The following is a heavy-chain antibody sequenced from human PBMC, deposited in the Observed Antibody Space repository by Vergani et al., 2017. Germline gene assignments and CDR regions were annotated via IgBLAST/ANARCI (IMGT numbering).Heavy chain of an antibody. V-gene: IGHV1-18*01. CDR2: SSAYNGNT. D-gene: IGHD4-23*01. Sequence: QVQLVQSGAEVKKPGSSVKVSCKASGGTFSSYGISWVRQAPGQGLEWMGWSSAYNGNTNYAQKLQGRVTMTTDTSTSTAYMELRSLRSDDTAVYYCARDSRGTTVANYWGQGTLVTVSS. CDR1: GGTFSSYG. J-gene: IGHJ4*02. CDR3: ARDSRGTTVANY.